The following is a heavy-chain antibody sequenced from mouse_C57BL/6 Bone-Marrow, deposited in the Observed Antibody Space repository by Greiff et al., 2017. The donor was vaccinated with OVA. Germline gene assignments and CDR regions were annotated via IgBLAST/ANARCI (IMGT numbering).Heavy chain of an antibody. Sequence: QVQLKESGAELVRPGASVKLSCKASGYTFTDYYINWVKQRPGQGLEWIARIYPGSGNTYYNQKFKGKATLTAAKSSSTAYMQLSSLTSEDSAVYLCARGALYASSSWFAYWGQGTLVTVSA. CDR2: IYPGSGNT. CDR3: ARGALYASSSWFAY. J-gene: IGHJ3*01. D-gene: IGHD1-1*01. V-gene: IGHV1-76*01. CDR1: GYTFTDYY.